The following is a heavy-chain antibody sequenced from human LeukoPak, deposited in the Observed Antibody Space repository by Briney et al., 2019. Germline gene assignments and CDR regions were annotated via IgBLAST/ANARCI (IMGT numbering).Heavy chain of an antibody. CDR3: AKVDWNYESFDY. Sequence: GGSLRLSCAASGFTFSSYAMSWVRQAPGKGLEWVSAISGSGGSTYYADSVKGRFTISRGNSKNTLYLQMNSLRAEDTAVYYCAKVDWNYESFDYWGQGTLVTVSS. J-gene: IGHJ4*02. D-gene: IGHD1-7*01. V-gene: IGHV3-23*01. CDR1: GFTFSSYA. CDR2: ISGSGGST.